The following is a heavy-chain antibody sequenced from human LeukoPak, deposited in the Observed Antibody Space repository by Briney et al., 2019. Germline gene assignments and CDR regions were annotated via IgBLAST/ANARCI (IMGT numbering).Heavy chain of an antibody. Sequence: GGSLRLSCAASGFTFSSYAMSWVRQAPGKGLEWVSVIYSGGSTYYADSVKGRFTISRDNSKNTLYLQMNSLRAEDTAVYYCARADSSSWYAHLDYWGQGTLVTVSS. V-gene: IGHV3-66*01. J-gene: IGHJ4*02. CDR2: IYSGGST. D-gene: IGHD6-13*01. CDR3: ARADSSSWYAHLDY. CDR1: GFTFSSYA.